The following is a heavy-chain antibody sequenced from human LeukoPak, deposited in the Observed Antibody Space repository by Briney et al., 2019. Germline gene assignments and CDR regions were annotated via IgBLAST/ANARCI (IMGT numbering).Heavy chain of an antibody. Sequence: ASVNVSCKASGYSFVSYGINWVRQAPGQGLEWMGWISAYNGKTDVAQKLRGRVTMTTDTSTSTAYMVLRGVRSDDTAVYYCMRDFRGINNWNDRLDYWGQGTLLTVSS. CDR3: MRDFRGINNWNDRLDY. V-gene: IGHV1-18*01. D-gene: IGHD1-20*01. CDR1: GYSFVSYG. CDR2: ISAYNGKT. J-gene: IGHJ4*02.